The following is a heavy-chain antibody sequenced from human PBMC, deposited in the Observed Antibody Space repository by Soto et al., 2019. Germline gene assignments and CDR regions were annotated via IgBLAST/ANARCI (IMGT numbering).Heavy chain of an antibody. CDR1: GGSISSGGYY. Sequence: LSLTCTVSGGSISSGGYYWSWIRQHPGKGLEWIGYIYYSGSTYYNPSLKSRVTISVDTSKNQFSLKLSSVTAADTAVYYCARAAAGVYYYYGMDVWGQGTTVTVSS. CDR3: ARAAAGVYYYYGMDV. CDR2: IYYSGST. D-gene: IGHD6-13*01. V-gene: IGHV4-31*03. J-gene: IGHJ6*02.